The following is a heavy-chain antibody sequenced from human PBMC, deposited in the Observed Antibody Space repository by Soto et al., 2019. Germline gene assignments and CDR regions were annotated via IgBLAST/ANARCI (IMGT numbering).Heavy chain of an antibody. CDR1: GYTFTGYY. CDR2: INPNSGGT. Sequence: ALVKVSCKASGYTFTGYYMHWVRQAPGQGLEWMGWINPNSGGTNYAQKFQGWATMTRDTSISTAYMELSSLRSEDTAVYYCARYNTSEWLRLLGATAYYYYMDVWGKGTTVTVSS. J-gene: IGHJ6*03. CDR3: ARYNTSEWLRLLGATAYYYYMDV. V-gene: IGHV1-2*04. D-gene: IGHD5-12*01.